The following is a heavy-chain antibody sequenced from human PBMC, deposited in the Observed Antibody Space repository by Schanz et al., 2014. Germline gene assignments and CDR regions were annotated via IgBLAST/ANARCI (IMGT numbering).Heavy chain of an antibody. CDR1: GFNFNNYD. J-gene: IGHJ6*03. V-gene: IGHV1-8*01. D-gene: IGHD3-3*01. CDR3: ARALKGKVAIFGVIAAQNYYDMDV. CDR2: MNPKTGNT. Sequence: QVQLVQSGAEVKKPGASVKVSCTASGFNFNNYDINWVRQATGQGLEWMGWMNPKTGNTDHAQKFQGRVSMTWDTSTSTEYMELSRLRSDDTGVYYYARALKGKVAIFGVIAAQNYYDMDVWGKGTTVTVSS.